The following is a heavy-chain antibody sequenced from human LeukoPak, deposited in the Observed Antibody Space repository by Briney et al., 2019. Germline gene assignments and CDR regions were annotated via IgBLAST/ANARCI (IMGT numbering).Heavy chain of an antibody. D-gene: IGHD5-12*01. Sequence: KASETLSLTCTVSGGSISSGSYYWSWIRQPAGKGLEWIGRIYTSGSTNYNPSLKSRVIISVDTSKNQFSLKLSSVTAADTAVYYCARDRHGYDSYNYFYYMDVWGKGTTVTISS. J-gene: IGHJ6*03. CDR2: IYTSGST. V-gene: IGHV4-61*02. CDR1: GGSISSGSYY. CDR3: ARDRHGYDSYNYFYYMDV.